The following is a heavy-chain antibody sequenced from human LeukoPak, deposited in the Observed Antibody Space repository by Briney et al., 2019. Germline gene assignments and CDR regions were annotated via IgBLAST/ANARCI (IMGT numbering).Heavy chain of an antibody. Sequence: GGSLRLSCAASGCTFSSYWMHWVRQVPGKGLAWVSRIDEFGSVTNSADSVQGRFSISRDNAKNALYLQMNSLRAEDTAVYYCVRDMFGGRDYWGQGTLVTVSS. J-gene: IGHJ4*02. CDR1: GCTFSSYW. CDR3: VRDMFGGRDY. D-gene: IGHD3-10*02. CDR2: IDEFGSVT. V-gene: IGHV3-74*01.